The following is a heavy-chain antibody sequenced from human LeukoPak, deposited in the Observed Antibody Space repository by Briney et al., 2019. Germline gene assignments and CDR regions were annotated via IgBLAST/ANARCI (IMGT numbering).Heavy chain of an antibody. CDR1: GGTFTGNV. J-gene: IGHJ4*02. CDR2: IIPFFGTA. V-gene: IGHV1-69*06. D-gene: IGHD3-22*01. Sequence: AASVKVSCKASGGTFTGNVISWVRLAPGQGLEWMGGIIPFFGTANYAQKFQGRVTITADTSTSTVYMELRSLRSDDTAVYYCARGSTARYYYDSSGYYRGAVDYWGEGTLVTISS. CDR3: ARGSTARYYYDSSGYYRGAVDY.